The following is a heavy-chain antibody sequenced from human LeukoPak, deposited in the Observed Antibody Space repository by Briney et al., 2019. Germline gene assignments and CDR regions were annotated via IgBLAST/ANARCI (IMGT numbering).Heavy chain of an antibody. J-gene: IGHJ6*02. Sequence: SQTLSLTCAISGDSVSSNSAAWHWIRQSPSRGLEWLGRTYYRSKWYNDYAVSVKSRITINPDTSKNQFSLQLNSVTPEDTAVYYCARDSVVVPAATKYYYHGMDVWGQGTTVTVSS. CDR1: GDSVSSNSAA. V-gene: IGHV6-1*01. D-gene: IGHD2-2*01. CDR3: ARDSVVVPAATKYYYHGMDV. CDR2: TYYRSKWYN.